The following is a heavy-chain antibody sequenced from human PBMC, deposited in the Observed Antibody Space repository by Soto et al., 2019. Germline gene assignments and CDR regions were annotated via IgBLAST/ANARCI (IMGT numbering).Heavy chain of an antibody. J-gene: IGHJ5*02. D-gene: IGHD1-20*01. CDR3: ARIYNWNDHWFDP. Sequence: SETLSLTCTVSGGSISSYYWSWIRQPPGKGLEWIGYIYYSGSTNYNPSLKSRVTISVDTSKNQFSLKLSSVTAADTAVYYCARIYNWNDHWFDPWGQGTLVTVSS. CDR2: IYYSGST. V-gene: IGHV4-59*08. CDR1: GGSISSYY.